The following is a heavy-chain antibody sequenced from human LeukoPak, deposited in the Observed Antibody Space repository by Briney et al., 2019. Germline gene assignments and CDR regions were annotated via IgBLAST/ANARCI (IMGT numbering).Heavy chain of an antibody. V-gene: IGHV3-53*01. CDR1: GFTVTNNY. CDR3: AAVSTKTYYYGLDV. D-gene: IGHD4-17*01. J-gene: IGHJ6*02. Sequence: PGGSLRLSCAASGFTVTNNYMCWVRQAPGKGLEWVSVIFSNDNTYHADSVKGRFAISRDTSKNTLYLQMNSLRAEDTAVYYCAAVSTKTYYYGLDVWGQGTTVTVSS. CDR2: IFSNDNT.